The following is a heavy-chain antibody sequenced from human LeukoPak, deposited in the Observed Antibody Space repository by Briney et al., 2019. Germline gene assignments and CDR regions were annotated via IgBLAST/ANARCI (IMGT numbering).Heavy chain of an antibody. CDR1: GFIFSDYS. CDR2: ISFGGTVT. D-gene: IGHD3-10*01. CDR3: ARQTGPGAGAFDI. Sequence: GGSLRLSCVASGFIFSDYSMNWVRQAPGEGLEWVSAISFGGTVTLYTDSAKGRFTISRDDAMRSLYLQMNSLGVEDTALYYCARQTGPGAGAFDIWGQGTMVTVSS. J-gene: IGHJ3*02. V-gene: IGHV3-21*01.